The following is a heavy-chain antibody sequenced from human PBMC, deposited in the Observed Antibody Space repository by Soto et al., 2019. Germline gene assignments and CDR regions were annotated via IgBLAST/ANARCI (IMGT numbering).Heavy chain of an antibody. J-gene: IGHJ4*02. CDR1: GGSISTNNYY. D-gene: IGHD3-9*01. CDR2: VYYSGRT. V-gene: IGHV4-39*01. CDR3: ARLALRNSDWLPHFDN. Sequence: PSETLSLTCSVSGGSISTNNYYWGWIRQPPGKGLEWIGSVYYSGRTYYKPSLKSRVSISVDTSKNQFSLNVNSVTAADTAVYYCARLALRNSDWLPHFDNWGQGTLVTVSS.